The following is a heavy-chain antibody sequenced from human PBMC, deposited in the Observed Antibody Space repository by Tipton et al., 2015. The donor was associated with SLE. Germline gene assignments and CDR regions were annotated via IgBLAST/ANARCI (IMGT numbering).Heavy chain of an antibody. D-gene: IGHD6-19*01. J-gene: IGHJ4*02. V-gene: IGHV1-2*06. CDR2: MNPNSGGT. Sequence: QLVQSGAEVKKSGASVKVSCKASGYNFNAYYIHWVRQAPGHGLEWMGQMNPNSGGTHYAQSFQGRVTMTGDTSVSTAYMELSGLRSDDTAVYFCARVGGGWFPFDYWGQGALVTVSS. CDR1: GYNFNAYY. CDR3: ARVGGGWFPFDY.